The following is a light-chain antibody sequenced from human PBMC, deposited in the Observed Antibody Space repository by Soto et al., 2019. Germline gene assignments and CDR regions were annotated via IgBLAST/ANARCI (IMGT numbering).Light chain of an antibody. CDR2: DTS. Sequence: ETVMTQSPGTLSVSLGERATLSCRASQSVSIHLAWYQQKPGQAPRLLIYDTSTRATGIPARFSGSGSGTEFTLTISSLEPEDFALYYCQQRNSWPPITFGQGTRLEIK. J-gene: IGKJ5*01. V-gene: IGKV3-11*01. CDR3: QQRNSWPPIT. CDR1: QSVSIH.